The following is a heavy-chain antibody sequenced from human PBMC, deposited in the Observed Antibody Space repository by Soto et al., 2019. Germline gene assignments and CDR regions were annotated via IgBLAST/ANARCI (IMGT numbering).Heavy chain of an antibody. J-gene: IGHJ5*02. CDR2: VYHTGTT. CDR3: ASSKYDVVAGSVWFDP. V-gene: IGHV4-31*02. Sequence: SETLSLTCVVSGGPVSGDDLYWSWIRHLPGKGLEWIANVYHTGTTYYNPSLKSRVSMSVDTSQNQFSLRLNSVTAADTAVYFCASSKYDVVAGSVWFDPWGQGTLVTVSS. D-gene: IGHD2-21*01. CDR1: GGPVSGDDLY.